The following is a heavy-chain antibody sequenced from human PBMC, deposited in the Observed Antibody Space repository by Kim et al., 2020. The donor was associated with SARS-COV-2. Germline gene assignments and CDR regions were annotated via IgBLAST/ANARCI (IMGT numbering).Heavy chain of an antibody. V-gene: IGHV7-4-1*02. CDR2: INTNTGNP. CDR3: AREGYGDYRDYYYYYMDV. D-gene: IGHD4-17*01. J-gene: IGHJ6*03. CDR1: GYTFTSYA. Sequence: ASVKVSCKASGYTFTSYAMNWVRQAPGQGLEWMGWINTNTGNPTYAQGFTGRFVFSLDTSVSTAYLQISSLKAEDTAVYYCAREGYGDYRDYYYYYMDVWGKGTTVTVSS.